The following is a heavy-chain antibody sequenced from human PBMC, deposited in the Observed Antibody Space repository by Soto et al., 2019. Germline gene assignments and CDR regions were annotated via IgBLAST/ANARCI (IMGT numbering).Heavy chain of an antibody. CDR1: GGSISSGDYY. Sequence: QVQLQESGPGLVKPSQTLSLTCTVSGGSISSGDYYWSWIRQPPGKGLEWIGYIYYSGSTYYNPSLKSLVTISVNTSKNHLSIKLSSVTAADTAVYYCARDGDYYDSSGYYWRYFDYWGQGTLVTVSS. V-gene: IGHV4-30-4*01. D-gene: IGHD3-22*01. CDR2: IYYSGST. J-gene: IGHJ4*02. CDR3: ARDGDYYDSSGYYWRYFDY.